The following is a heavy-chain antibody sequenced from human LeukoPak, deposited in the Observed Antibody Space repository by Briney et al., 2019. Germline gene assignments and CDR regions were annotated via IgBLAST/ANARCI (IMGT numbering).Heavy chain of an antibody. CDR1: GYTSTNYY. D-gene: IGHD3-10*01. J-gene: IGHJ4*02. Sequence: GASVKVSSKASGYTSTNYYVHWVRQAPGQGLEWLGLINPNGISTNYAQRFQGRVTMTRDTSTGTVYMELSSLISDDTALYYCVREFRGGYSDYWGQRALVTVSS. CDR3: VREFRGGYSDY. CDR2: INPNGIST. V-gene: IGHV1-46*01.